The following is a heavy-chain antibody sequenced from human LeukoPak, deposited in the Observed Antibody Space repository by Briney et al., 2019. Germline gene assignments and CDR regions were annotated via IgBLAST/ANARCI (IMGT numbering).Heavy chain of an antibody. Sequence: RGSLRLSCAASGFTFSSYSMSWVRQAPGKGLEWVANINQDGSEKYYVDSVKGRFTISRDNAKNSLYLQMYSLRAEDTAVYYCARDRVWTVLYWGQGTLVTVSS. V-gene: IGHV3-7*01. CDR3: ARDRVWTVLY. J-gene: IGHJ4*02. CDR1: GFTFSSYS. CDR2: INQDGSEK. D-gene: IGHD6-13*01.